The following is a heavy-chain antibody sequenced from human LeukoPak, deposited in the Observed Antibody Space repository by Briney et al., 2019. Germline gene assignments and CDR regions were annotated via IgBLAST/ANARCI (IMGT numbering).Heavy chain of an antibody. J-gene: IGHJ4*02. V-gene: IGHV3-43D*04. D-gene: IGHD3-3*01. Sequence: PGGSLRLSCAASGFTFDDYAMHWVRQAPGKGLEWVSLISWDGGSTYYADSVKGRFTISRDNSKSSLYLQMNSLRAEDAALYYCAKDNHFLAPGNYFDYWGQGTLVTVSS. CDR1: GFTFDDYA. CDR2: ISWDGGST. CDR3: AKDNHFLAPGNYFDY.